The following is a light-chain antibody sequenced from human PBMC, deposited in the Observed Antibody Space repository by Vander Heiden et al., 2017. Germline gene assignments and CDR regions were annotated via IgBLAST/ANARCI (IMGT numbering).Light chain of an antibody. CDR1: RSNIGSNY. Sequence: QSVLTQPPSASGTPGQRVTISCSGSRSNIGSNYVYWYQQPPGTPPILLIYKNNQRPAGVPARFSGSKSGTSASLAISGRRSEDDADYYCAAWDDSMSVVFGGGTKLTVL. V-gene: IGLV1-47*01. J-gene: IGLJ2*01. CDR3: AAWDDSMSVV. CDR2: KNN.